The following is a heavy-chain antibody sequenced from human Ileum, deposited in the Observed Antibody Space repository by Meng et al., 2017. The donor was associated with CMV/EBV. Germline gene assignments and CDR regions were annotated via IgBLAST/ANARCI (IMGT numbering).Heavy chain of an antibody. CDR1: GFTVSSLW. CDR3: ARGGVTTGAVINY. V-gene: IGHV3-74*01. Sequence: CAASGFTVSSLWLHWVRQAPGKGLVWVSRINSDGSSTTYADSLKGRFIISRDNAKNTLYLQMNSLRTEDTAVYYCARGGVTTGAVINYWGQGTLVTVSS. J-gene: IGHJ4*02. D-gene: IGHD3-3*01. CDR2: INSDGSST.